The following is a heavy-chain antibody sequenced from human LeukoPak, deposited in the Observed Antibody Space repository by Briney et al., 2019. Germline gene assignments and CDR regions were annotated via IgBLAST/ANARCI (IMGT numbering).Heavy chain of an antibody. V-gene: IGHV1-69*04. D-gene: IGHD6-19*01. CDR3: ARGGIAVAPDY. Sequence: SVKVSCKASGGTFSSYAISWVRQAPGQGLEWMGRIIPILGIANYAQKFQGRVTMTRNTSISTAYMELSSLRSEDTAVYYRARGGIAVAPDYWGQGTLVTVSS. CDR2: IIPILGIA. CDR1: GGTFSSYA. J-gene: IGHJ4*02.